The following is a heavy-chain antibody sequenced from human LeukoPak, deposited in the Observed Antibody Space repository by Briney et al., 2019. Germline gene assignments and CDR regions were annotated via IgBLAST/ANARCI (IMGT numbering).Heavy chain of an antibody. D-gene: IGHD2-21*02. V-gene: IGHV1-46*01. CDR3: ARDGDCGGDCYTTLEYNWFDP. J-gene: IGHJ5*02. CDR2: INPSGDST. CDR1: GYSFTSYY. Sequence: ASVKVSCKASGYSFTSYYMHWVRQAPGQGLEWMGIINPSGDSTSYAQRFQGRVTMTRDTSISTAYMELSRLRSDDTAVYYCARDGDCGGDCYTTLEYNWFDPWGQGTLVTVSS.